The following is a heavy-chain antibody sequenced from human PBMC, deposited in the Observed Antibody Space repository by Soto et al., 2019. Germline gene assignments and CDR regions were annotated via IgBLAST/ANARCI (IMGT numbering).Heavy chain of an antibody. CDR1: GYTFTSYG. V-gene: IGHV1-18*01. D-gene: IGHD2-2*03. CDR3: ARVEIVLVPSAIGRHYVMYF. Sequence: ASVKVSCKASGYTFTSYGISWVRQAPGQGLEWMGWISAYNGNTNYAQKLQGRVTMTTDTSTSTAYMELRSLRSDDTAVYYCARVEIVLVPSAIGRHYVMYFWGQGTTVPVSS. J-gene: IGHJ6*02. CDR2: ISAYNGNT.